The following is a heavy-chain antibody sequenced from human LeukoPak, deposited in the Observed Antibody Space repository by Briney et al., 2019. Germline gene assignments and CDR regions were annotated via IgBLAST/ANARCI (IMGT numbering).Heavy chain of an antibody. CDR3: ARGRWLPNAFDI. V-gene: IGHV4-59*01. CDR1: GGSFTAYY. D-gene: IGHD5-24*01. CDR2: IYYSGRT. Sequence: SETLSLTCTLSGGSFTAYYWSWIRQPPGKGLEWIGYIYYSGRTDYNPSLKSRVTISVDTSKHQFSMKLKSVTAADTAVYFCARGRWLPNAFDIWGQGTMVTVFS. J-gene: IGHJ3*02.